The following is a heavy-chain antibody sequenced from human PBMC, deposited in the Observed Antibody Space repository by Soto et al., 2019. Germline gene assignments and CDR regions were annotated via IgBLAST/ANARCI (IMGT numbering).Heavy chain of an antibody. V-gene: IGHV3-30*18. CDR3: AKEDTGYCSSTSCYSQGY. CDR1: GFTFSSYG. CDR2: ISYDGSNK. J-gene: IGHJ4*02. D-gene: IGHD2-2*01. Sequence: QVQLVESGGGVVQPGRSLRLSCAASGFTFSSYGMHWVRQAPGKGPEWVAVISYDGSNKYYADSVKGRFTISRDNSKNTXXLQMNSLRAEDTAVYYCAKEDTGYCSSTSCYSQGYWGQGTLVTVSS.